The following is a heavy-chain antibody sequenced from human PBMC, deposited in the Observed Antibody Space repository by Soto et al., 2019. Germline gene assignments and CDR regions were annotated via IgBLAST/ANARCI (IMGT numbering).Heavy chain of an antibody. V-gene: IGHV3-7*01. J-gene: IGHJ4*02. D-gene: IGHD3-10*01. Sequence: GGSLRLSCAASGFTFSSYWMSWVRQAPGKGLEWVANIKQDGSEKYYVDSVKGRFTISRDNAKNSLYLQMNSLRAEDTAVYYCARETGLLWFGELSYYFDYWGQGTLVTVSS. CDR1: GFTFSSYW. CDR2: IKQDGSEK. CDR3: ARETGLLWFGELSYYFDY.